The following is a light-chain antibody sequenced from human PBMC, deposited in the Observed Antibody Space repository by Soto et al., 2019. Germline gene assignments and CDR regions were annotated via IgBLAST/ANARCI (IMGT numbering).Light chain of an antibody. CDR1: QSVSSSY. J-gene: IGKJ1*01. V-gene: IGKV3D-7*01. Sequence: EIVITQPPAILSLSPGERATLSCRASQSVSSSYLSWYQQKPGQAPRLLIYGASTRATGIPARFSGSGSGTDFTLTISSLQPEDFAVYFCQQDYNMPWTFGQGTKVDIK. CDR2: GAS. CDR3: QQDYNMPWT.